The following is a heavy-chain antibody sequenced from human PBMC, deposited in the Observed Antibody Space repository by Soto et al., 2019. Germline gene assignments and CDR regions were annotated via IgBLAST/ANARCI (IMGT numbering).Heavy chain of an antibody. CDR3: AREENCSDGICYSEYFQR. Sequence: QVQLEQSGAEVKKPGASVKVSCKASGYIFTAYSMHWVRRAPGQGLQWMGVVNPSGGSTNYAQQFQGRINLTRDTSRNTFYMDLSSLTSEDTAVYYCAREENCSDGICYSEYFQRWGQGTLVTVSS. CDR2: VNPSGGST. D-gene: IGHD2-15*01. CDR1: GYIFTAYS. J-gene: IGHJ1*01. V-gene: IGHV1-46*01.